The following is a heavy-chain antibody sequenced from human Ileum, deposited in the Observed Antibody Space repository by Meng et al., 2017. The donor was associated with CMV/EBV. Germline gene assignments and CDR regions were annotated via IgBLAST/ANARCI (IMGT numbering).Heavy chain of an antibody. CDR1: GYTFTGYY. CDR2: INANSGGT. D-gene: IGHD2-2*01. V-gene: IGHV1-2*02. CDR3: ATHIVVVPAANKGFVY. J-gene: IGHJ4*02. Sequence: ASVKVSCKASGYTFTGYYMHWVRQAPGQGLEWMGWINANSGGTNYAQKFQGRVTMTRDTSITTAYMELSSLRSEDTAVYYCATHIVVVPAANKGFVYWGQGTLVTVSS.